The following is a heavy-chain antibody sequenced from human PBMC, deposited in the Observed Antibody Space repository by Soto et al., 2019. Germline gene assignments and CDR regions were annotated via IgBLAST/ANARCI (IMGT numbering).Heavy chain of an antibody. D-gene: IGHD2-8*02. CDR2: INPANGNT. CDR1: GYTFTSYA. Sequence: ASVKVSCKASGYTFTSYAIHWVRQAPGQSLEWMGWINPANGNTKYSQKFQGRVTFTRDTSASTGYMELNSLTSEDTAVYYCARRTSCTGVGCSQAVGWFDTWGLGTLVTVSS. CDR3: ARRTSCTGVGCSQAVGWFDT. J-gene: IGHJ5*02. V-gene: IGHV1-3*01.